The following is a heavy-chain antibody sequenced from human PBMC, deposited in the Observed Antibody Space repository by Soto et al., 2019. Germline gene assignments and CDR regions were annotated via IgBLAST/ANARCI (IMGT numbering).Heavy chain of an antibody. CDR2: IYYSGST. CDR3: MLGSGWKDFDY. Sequence: SETLSLTFTVSGGSISGSSYYWGWIRQPPGKGLEWIGNIYYSGSTYYNPSLKSRVTISVDTSKNQFSLKLSSATAADTAVYYCMLGSGWKDFDYWGQGTLVTVS. D-gene: IGHD3-22*01. V-gene: IGHV4-39*01. CDR1: GGSISGSSYY. J-gene: IGHJ4*02.